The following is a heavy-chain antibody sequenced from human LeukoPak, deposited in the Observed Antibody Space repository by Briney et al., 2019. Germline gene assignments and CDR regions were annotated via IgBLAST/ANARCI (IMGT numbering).Heavy chain of an antibody. CDR3: RRDVGNPIYWYFDL. V-gene: IGHV3-23*01. Sequence: GGSLRLSCVVSGFTFSSYPMSWVRQAPGKGLEWVSSIDGSGITTYYADSVKGRFSISRDNSKNTLYLQINSLGVEATAIYYSRRDVGNPIYWYFDLWGRGILVTVSS. CDR2: IDGSGITT. D-gene: IGHD4-23*01. J-gene: IGHJ2*01. CDR1: GFTFSSYP.